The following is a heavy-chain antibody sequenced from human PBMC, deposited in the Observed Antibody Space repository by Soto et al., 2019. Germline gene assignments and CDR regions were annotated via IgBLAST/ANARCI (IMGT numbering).Heavy chain of an antibody. Sequence: QVQLVQSGGELKKPGASLKVSCKASGYTFTNYAISWVRQAPGRGLEWMGWVNTYNGNPNYAQMFQGRVTMTTDTSTGTAYMELRSLKSDDSAMYYCARDSQYSTSWQRFDSWGQGTLVTVSA. CDR3: ARDSQYSTSWQRFDS. D-gene: IGHD6-13*01. CDR2: VNTYNGNP. J-gene: IGHJ4*02. CDR1: GYTFTNYA. V-gene: IGHV1-18*01.